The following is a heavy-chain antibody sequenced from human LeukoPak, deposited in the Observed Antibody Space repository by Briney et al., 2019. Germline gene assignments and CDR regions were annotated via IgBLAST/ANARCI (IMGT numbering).Heavy chain of an antibody. CDR1: GYTFSSYG. D-gene: IGHD2-2*01. Sequence: ASVKVSCKASGYTFSSYGISWVRQAPGQGLEWMGWVSAYNGNTNYAQMVQGRVTMTTDTSTSTAYMEVRSLRSDDTAMYYCARDVGDIVTIPAAISVPWGQGTLVTVSS. CDR3: ARDVGDIVTIPAAISVP. V-gene: IGHV1-18*01. J-gene: IGHJ5*02. CDR2: VSAYNGNT.